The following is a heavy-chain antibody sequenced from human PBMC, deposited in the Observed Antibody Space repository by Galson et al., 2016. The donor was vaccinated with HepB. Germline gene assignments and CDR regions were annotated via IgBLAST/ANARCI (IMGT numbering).Heavy chain of an antibody. V-gene: IGHV3-7*01. CDR2: IKQDGSKK. CDR1: GFTFSSYW. D-gene: IGHD7-27*01. J-gene: IGHJ5*02. Sequence: SLRLSCAGSGFTFSSYWMSWVRQTPGKEMEWVANIKQDGSKKEYVDSVKGRFIISRDNAKNSVYLQMNSLTVEDTAVYYCAREATGGFDPWGQGTLVSVSS. CDR3: AREATGGFDP.